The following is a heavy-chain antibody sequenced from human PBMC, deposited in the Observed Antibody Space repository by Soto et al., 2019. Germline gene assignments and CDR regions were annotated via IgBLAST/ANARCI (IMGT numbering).Heavy chain of an antibody. Sequence: SVKVSCKASGGTFSSYAISWVRQAPGQGLEWMGGIIPIFGTANYAQKFQGRVTITADKSTSTAYMELSSLRSEDTAVYYCAXAKADIVVVPAATPFDPWGQGTLVTVSS. CDR2: IIPIFGTA. J-gene: IGHJ5*02. V-gene: IGHV1-69*06. D-gene: IGHD2-2*01. CDR1: GGTFSSYA. CDR3: AXAKADIVVVPAATPFDP.